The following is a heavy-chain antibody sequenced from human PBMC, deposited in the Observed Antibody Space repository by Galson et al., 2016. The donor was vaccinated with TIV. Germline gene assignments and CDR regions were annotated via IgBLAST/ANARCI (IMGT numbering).Heavy chain of an antibody. CDR1: GYTFSKYY. V-gene: IGHV1-46*01. CDR2: INPSDGTT. D-gene: IGHD3-10*01. Sequence: SVKVSCKASGYTFSKYYMHWVRQAPGQGLEWMGIINPSDGTTVYAQSFQGRVTMTRDTSTSTVYMELSSLTSEDTAVYYCVSGMGSGSTRNFDYWGQGTLVTVST. CDR3: VSGMGSGSTRNFDY. J-gene: IGHJ4*02.